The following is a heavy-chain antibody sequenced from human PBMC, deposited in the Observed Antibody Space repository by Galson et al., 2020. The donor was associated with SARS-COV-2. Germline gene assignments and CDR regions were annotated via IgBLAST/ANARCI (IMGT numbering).Heavy chain of an antibody. D-gene: IGHD6-6*01. CDR2: IKSKTDGGTT. CDR3: TTNEESIAALRAFDI. Sequence: GGSLRLSCSASAFTFSNAWMSWVRQAPGKGLEWVGRIKSKTDGGTTDYAAPVKGRFTISRDDSKNTLYLQMTSLKTEDTAVYYCTTNEESIAALRAFDIWGQGTMVTVSS. J-gene: IGHJ3*02. V-gene: IGHV3-15*01. CDR1: AFTFSNAW.